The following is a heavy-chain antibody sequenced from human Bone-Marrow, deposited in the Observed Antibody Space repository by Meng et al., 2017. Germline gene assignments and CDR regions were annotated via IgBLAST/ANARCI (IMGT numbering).Heavy chain of an antibody. Sequence: QVQLGQSGTEVKKPGASVKVSCKASGYTFTSYVMHWVRQAPGQRLEWMGWINAGNTNTKYSQKFQGRVTITRDTSASTAYMELSSLRSEDTAVYYCARGQATVANWFDPWGQGTLVTVSS. J-gene: IGHJ5*02. CDR2: INAGNTNT. CDR1: GYTFTSYV. V-gene: IGHV1-3*01. D-gene: IGHD4-17*01. CDR3: ARGQATVANWFDP.